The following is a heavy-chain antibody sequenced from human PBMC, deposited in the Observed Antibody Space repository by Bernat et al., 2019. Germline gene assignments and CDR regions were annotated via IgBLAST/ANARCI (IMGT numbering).Heavy chain of an antibody. J-gene: IGHJ4*02. CDR3: AKFPLYDMLIDY. CDR1: GFTFSSYA. CDR2: ISGSGGST. Sequence: EVQLLESGVGLVQPGGSLRLSCAASGFTFSSYAMSWVRQAPGKGLEWVSAISGSGGSTYYADSVKGRFTISRDNSKNTLYLQMNSLRAEDTAVYYCAKFPLYDMLIDYWGQGTLVTVSS. D-gene: IGHD3-16*01. V-gene: IGHV3-23*01.